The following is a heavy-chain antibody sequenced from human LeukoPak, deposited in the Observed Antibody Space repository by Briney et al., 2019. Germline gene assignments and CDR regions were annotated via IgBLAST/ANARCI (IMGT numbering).Heavy chain of an antibody. CDR3: AKSGDFYFGMDI. D-gene: IGHD2-15*01. J-gene: IGHJ6*02. V-gene: IGHV4-4*07. Sequence: SETLSPTCSVSGGSISSYYWNWIRQPAGKGLEWIGRVFNTGTTNYNPSLKSRVTMSLDTSKSQFSLSLSSVTAADTAIYWCAKSGDFYFGMDIWGQGTTVTVSS. CDR1: GGSISSYY. CDR2: VFNTGTT.